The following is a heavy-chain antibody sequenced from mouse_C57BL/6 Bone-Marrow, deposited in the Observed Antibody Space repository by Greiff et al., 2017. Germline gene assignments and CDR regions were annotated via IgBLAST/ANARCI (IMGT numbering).Heavy chain of an antibody. Sequence: VQRVESGAELVRPGTSVKVSCKASGYAFTNYLIEWVKQRPGQGLEWIGVINPGSGGTNYNEKFKGKATLTADKSSSTAYMQLSSLTSEDSAVYCCARYYYGSYFDYWGQGTTRTVSA. D-gene: IGHD1-1*01. CDR2: INPGSGGT. CDR3: ARYYYGSYFDY. V-gene: IGHV1-54*01. CDR1: GYAFTNYL. J-gene: IGHJ2*01.